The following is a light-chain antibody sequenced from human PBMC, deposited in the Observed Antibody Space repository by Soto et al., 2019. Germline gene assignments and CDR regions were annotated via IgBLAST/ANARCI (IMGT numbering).Light chain of an antibody. Sequence: ELGLTQSPGTLSWSPGERDTLSCRSSQRVSSRSLAWYQQKPGQAPRLLIYGASSRATGIPDRFSGSGSGSEVALTLSSLQSEDFAVYYCQHYVNWRLTVGGGTKV. CDR3: QHYVNWRLT. CDR2: GAS. V-gene: IGKV3-20*01. CDR1: QRVSSRS. J-gene: IGKJ4*01.